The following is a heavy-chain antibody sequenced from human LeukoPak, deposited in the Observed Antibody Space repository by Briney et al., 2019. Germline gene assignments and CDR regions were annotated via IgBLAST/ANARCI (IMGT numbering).Heavy chain of an antibody. Sequence: GGSLRLSCAASGFTVSSNYMSWVRQAPGKGLEWVSVIYSGGSTCYADSVKGRFTISRDNSKNTLYLQMNSLRAEDTAVYYCARDQAGIAVAGTFDYWGQGTLVTVSS. J-gene: IGHJ4*02. V-gene: IGHV3-66*01. CDR2: IYSGGST. CDR3: ARDQAGIAVAGTFDY. CDR1: GFTVSSNY. D-gene: IGHD6-19*01.